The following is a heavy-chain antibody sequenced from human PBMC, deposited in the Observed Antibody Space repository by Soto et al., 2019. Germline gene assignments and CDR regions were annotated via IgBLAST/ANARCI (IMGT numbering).Heavy chain of an antibody. Sequence: GGSLRLSCAASGFTFSNAWMNWVRQAPGKGLEWVGRVKSKAGGGRTDYAAPVEGRFTIARDDSRDTLYLQMNSLKTEDTAVYYCTTDPTPSTVMDYWGQGTLVTVSS. CDR1: GFTFSNAW. CDR3: TTDPTPSTVMDY. J-gene: IGHJ4*02. CDR2: VKSKAGGGRT. D-gene: IGHD4-17*01. V-gene: IGHV3-15*07.